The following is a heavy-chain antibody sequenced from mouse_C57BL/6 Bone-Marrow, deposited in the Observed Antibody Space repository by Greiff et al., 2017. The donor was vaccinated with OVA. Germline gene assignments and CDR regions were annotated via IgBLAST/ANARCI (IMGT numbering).Heavy chain of an antibody. CDR2: IWSGGST. CDR3: SRNRYYYGYFDY. CDR1: GFSLTSYG. D-gene: IGHD1-1*01. J-gene: IGHJ2*01. V-gene: IGHV2-2*01. Sequence: QVQLKQSGPGLVQPSQSLSITCAVSGFSLTSYGVHWVRQSPGKGLEWLGVIWSGGSTDYNAAFIYRLSISKGNSKSQVFFKMNSLRAHDTAIYYCSRNRYYYGYFDYWGQGTTLTVSS.